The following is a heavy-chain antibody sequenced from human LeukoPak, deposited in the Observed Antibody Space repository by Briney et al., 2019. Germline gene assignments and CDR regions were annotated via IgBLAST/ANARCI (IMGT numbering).Heavy chain of an antibody. CDR2: INHSGST. J-gene: IGHJ4*02. CDR3: ARSLAAGDAFDY. D-gene: IGHD6-25*01. V-gene: IGHV4-34*01. Sequence: SETLSLTCAVYGGSFSGYYWSWIRQPPGKGLEWIGEINHSGSTNYNPSLKSRVTISVDTSKNQFSLKLSSVTAADTAVYYCARSLAAGDAFDYWGQGTLVTVSS. CDR1: GGSFSGYY.